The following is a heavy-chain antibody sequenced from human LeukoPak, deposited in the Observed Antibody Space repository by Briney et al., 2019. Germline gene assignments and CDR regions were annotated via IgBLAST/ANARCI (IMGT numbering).Heavy chain of an antibody. J-gene: IGHJ4*02. CDR2: IYYSGST. V-gene: IGHV4-59*01. CDR1: GGSISSSY. Sequence: SETLSLTCTVSGGSISSSYWSWIRQPPGKGLEWIGYIYYSGSTNYNPSLKSRVTISVDTSRNQFSLKLSSVTAADTAVYYCASYSYGYFNYWGQGTLVTVSS. D-gene: IGHD5-18*01. CDR3: ASYSYGYFNY.